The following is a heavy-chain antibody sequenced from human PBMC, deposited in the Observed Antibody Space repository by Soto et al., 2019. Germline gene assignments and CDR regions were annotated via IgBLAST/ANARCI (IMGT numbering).Heavy chain of an antibody. J-gene: IGHJ3*02. CDR3: ARWVLKEHAYDI. V-gene: IGHV3-53*01. CDR2: LYHVDGT. D-gene: IGHD2-8*01. CDR1: GLTVSGKTY. Sequence: DVQLVESGGGVIQPGGSLRLSCAAFGLTVSGKTYMPWLRRAPGKGLEWVSGLYHVDGTYYADSVKCRFTISRDSSKNIVYLQMNSRRPDDTAVDYCARWVLKEHAYDIWGLGTTVTVSS.